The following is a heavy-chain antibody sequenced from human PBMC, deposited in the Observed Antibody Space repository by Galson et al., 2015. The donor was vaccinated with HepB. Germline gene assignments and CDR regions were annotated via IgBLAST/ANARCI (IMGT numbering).Heavy chain of an antibody. D-gene: IGHD7-27*01. CDR2: ISYDGSNK. CDR3: ARDWDRVLGPFDY. J-gene: IGHJ4*02. Sequence: SLRLSCAASGFTFSSYAMHRVRQAPGKGLEWVAVISYDGSNKYYADSVKGRFTISRDNSKNTLYLQMNSLRAEDTAVYYCARDWDRVLGPFDYWGQGTLVTVSS. V-gene: IGHV3-30*04. CDR1: GFTFSSYA.